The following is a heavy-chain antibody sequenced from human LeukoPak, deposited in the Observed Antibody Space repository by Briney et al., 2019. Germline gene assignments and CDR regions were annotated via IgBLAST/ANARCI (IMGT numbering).Heavy chain of an antibody. Sequence: GGSLRLSCAASGFTFSSYAMSWLRQAPGKGLECVSSISGSGGSTNYADSVKGRFTISRDNSKNTLSLQMNTLGAEDTALYYCVRGSTDWNGMDVWGQGTTVTVSS. J-gene: IGHJ6*02. CDR1: GFTFSSYA. V-gene: IGHV3-23*01. D-gene: IGHD6-19*01. CDR2: ISGSGGST. CDR3: VRGSTDWNGMDV.